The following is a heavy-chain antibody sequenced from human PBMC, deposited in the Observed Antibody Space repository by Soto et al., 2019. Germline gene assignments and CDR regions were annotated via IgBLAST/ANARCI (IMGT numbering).Heavy chain of an antibody. V-gene: IGHV3-7*01. Sequence: EVQLVDSGGDLVQPGESLRLSCAASGFPFSSYWMSWVRQAPGKGLEWVANIKPDGSDKYYVDSVKGRFTISRDNAKNSLDLAMNSLRAEDSAIYFCVRGGYFFNDWGQGNLVSVSS. J-gene: IGHJ4*02. CDR2: IKPDGSDK. CDR1: GFPFSSYW. CDR3: VRGGYFFND. D-gene: IGHD3-22*01.